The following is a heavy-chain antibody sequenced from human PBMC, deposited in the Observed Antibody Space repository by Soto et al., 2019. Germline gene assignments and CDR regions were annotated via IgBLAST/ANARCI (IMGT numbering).Heavy chain of an antibody. J-gene: IGHJ4*02. CDR3: AKDGTYSSSWPYYFDH. CDR1: GFTFSTYT. CDR2: ISGSGGHT. D-gene: IGHD6-13*01. Sequence: EVQLLESGGGLVQPGGSMRLSCAVSGFTFSTYTMTWLRQAPGEGLEWVSSISGSGGHTYYADSVKGRLIVSRDNSTNTLYLQMNSLRAEDTAVYYCAKDGTYSSSWPYYFDHWGQGTLVTVSS. V-gene: IGHV3-23*01.